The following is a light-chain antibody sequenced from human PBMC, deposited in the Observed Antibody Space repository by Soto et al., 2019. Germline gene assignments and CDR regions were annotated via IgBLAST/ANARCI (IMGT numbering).Light chain of an antibody. CDR2: DVS. V-gene: IGLV2-14*01. Sequence: QSVLTQPASVSGSPGQSITISCTGTSSDAGGYNYVSWYRQHPGRAPKLMIYDVSNRPSGVSNRFSGSKSGNTASLTISGLQAEDEADYYCSSYTRSSTYVFGTGTKSPS. J-gene: IGLJ1*01. CDR1: SSDAGGYNY. CDR3: SSYTRSSTYV.